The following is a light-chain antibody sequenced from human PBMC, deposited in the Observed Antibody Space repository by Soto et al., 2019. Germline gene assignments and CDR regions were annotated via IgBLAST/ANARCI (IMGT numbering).Light chain of an antibody. CDR2: VTS. Sequence: EIQMTQSPSSLSASVGDRVTITCRASQGVSSYLAWYQQKPGKAPNLLIYVTSTLQSGVPSRFSGSGSGTDFTLTISSLQPEDFATYYCQQHNSYPLTFGGGTKV. CDR3: QQHNSYPLT. J-gene: IGKJ4*01. V-gene: IGKV1-9*01. CDR1: QGVSSY.